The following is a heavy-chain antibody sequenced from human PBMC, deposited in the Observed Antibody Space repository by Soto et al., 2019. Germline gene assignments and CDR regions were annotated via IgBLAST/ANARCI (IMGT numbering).Heavy chain of an antibody. J-gene: IGHJ4*02. V-gene: IGHV3-23*01. CDR1: GFSFRNYG. CDR3: AKDYDYGDSLPFDY. D-gene: IGHD4-17*01. CDR2: IIGNGDTA. Sequence: EVQLLEAGGGLVQPGGSLRLSCAASGFSFRNYGMSWVRQAPGKGLEWLSAIIGNGDTAYYADSVRGRFTISRDNSKNTLYLQLYDLGAEDTAIYYCAKDYDYGDSLPFDYWGQGTLVTVSS.